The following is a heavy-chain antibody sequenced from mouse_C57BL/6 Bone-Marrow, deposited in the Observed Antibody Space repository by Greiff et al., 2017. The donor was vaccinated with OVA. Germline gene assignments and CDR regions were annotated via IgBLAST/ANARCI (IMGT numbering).Heavy chain of an antibody. D-gene: IGHD2-1*01. V-gene: IGHV1-81*01. CDR2: IYPRSGNT. CDR1: GYTFTSYG. Sequence: LVESGAELARPGASVKLSCKASGYTFTSYGISWVKQRPGQGLEWIGEIYPRSGNTYYNEKFKGKATLTADKSSSTAYMELRSLTSEDAAVYFCGRGYYGNEDYWGQGTLVTVSA. J-gene: IGHJ3*01. CDR3: GRGYYGNEDY.